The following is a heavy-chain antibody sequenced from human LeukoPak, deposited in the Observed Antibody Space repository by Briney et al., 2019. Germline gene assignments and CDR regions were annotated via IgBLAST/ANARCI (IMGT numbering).Heavy chain of an antibody. CDR1: GFSFNKYG. Sequence: GGSLRLSCAASGFSFNKYGMHWVRQAPGKGLEWVAVLSFDGSDKYYGDSVKGRFTISRDNSKNTLYLQMNSLRAEDTAVYYCAKDGLSSSSWFNWFDPWGQGTLVTVSS. CDR2: LSFDGSDK. D-gene: IGHD6-13*01. V-gene: IGHV3-30*18. CDR3: AKDGLSSSSWFNWFDP. J-gene: IGHJ5*02.